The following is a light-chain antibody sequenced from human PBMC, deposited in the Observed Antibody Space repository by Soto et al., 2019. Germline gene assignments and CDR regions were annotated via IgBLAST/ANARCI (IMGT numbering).Light chain of an antibody. J-gene: IGKJ1*01. CDR2: GAS. Sequence: ELVLTHSPGTLSLSPGERATLSCRASLTVSDNYLAWYQQKPGQAPRLVIYGASSRATGIPDRFSGSWSVTDFTLTISSLEPEDFAVYYCQQYSNSPLTFGQGTKVEV. V-gene: IGKV3-20*01. CDR3: QQYSNSPLT. CDR1: LTVSDNY.